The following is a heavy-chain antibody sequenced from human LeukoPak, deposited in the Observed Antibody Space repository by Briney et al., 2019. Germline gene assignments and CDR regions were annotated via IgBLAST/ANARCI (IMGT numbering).Heavy chain of an antibody. D-gene: IGHD3-16*01. CDR3: AREGLGELTLDC. V-gene: IGHV1-18*01. J-gene: IGHJ4*02. Sequence: ASVKVSCKSSGYTFTTYGITWVRQAPGQGLEWMGWISTDNGDTNYAQKLQGRVTMTTDTSTSTAYMELRSLRSDDSAVYYCAREGLGELTLDCWGQGTLVTVSS. CDR1: GYTFTTYG. CDR2: ISTDNGDT.